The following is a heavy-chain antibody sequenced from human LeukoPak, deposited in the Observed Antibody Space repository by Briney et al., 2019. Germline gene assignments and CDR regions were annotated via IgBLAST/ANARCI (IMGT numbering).Heavy chain of an antibody. V-gene: IGHV3-23*01. Sequence: GGSLRLSCAASGFTFTSYVMSWVRHAPEKGLEWVSAVTSGGSTFYEDSVKGRFTISTDNSKNTLSLQMNSLRAEDTAVYYCANYLRQLPFDYWGQGTLVTVSS. CDR2: VTSGGST. CDR1: GFTFTSYV. J-gene: IGHJ4*02. CDR3: ANYLRQLPFDY. D-gene: IGHD2-2*01.